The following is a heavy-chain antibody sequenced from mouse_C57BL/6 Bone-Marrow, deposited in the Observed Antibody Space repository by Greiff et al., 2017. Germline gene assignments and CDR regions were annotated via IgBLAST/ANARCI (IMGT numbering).Heavy chain of an antibody. V-gene: IGHV1-85*01. CDR2: IYPRDGST. CDR3: ARVEFDGSSGDWYFDV. J-gene: IGHJ1*03. D-gene: IGHD1-1*01. CDR1: GYTFTSYD. Sequence: QVQLQQSGPELVKPGASVKLSYKASGYTFTSYDINWVKQRPGQGLEWIGWIYPRDGSTKYNEKFKGKATLTVDTSSSTASMELHSLTSEDSAVYFCARVEFDGSSGDWYFDVWGTGTTVTVSS.